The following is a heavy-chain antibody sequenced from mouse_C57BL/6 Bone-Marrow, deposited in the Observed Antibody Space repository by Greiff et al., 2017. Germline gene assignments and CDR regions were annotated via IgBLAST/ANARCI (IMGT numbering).Heavy chain of an antibody. CDR1: GFTFSDFY. V-gene: IGHV7-1*01. CDR2: SRNKANDYTT. D-gene: IGHD5-5*01. CDR3: ARDAYHSWFAY. Sequence: EVMLVESGGGLVQSGRSLRLSCATSGFTFSDFYMEWVRQAPGKGLEWIAASRNKANDYTTEYSASVKGRFIVSRDTSQSILYLQMHALRAEDTAIYYCARDAYHSWFAYWGQGTLVTVSA. J-gene: IGHJ3*01.